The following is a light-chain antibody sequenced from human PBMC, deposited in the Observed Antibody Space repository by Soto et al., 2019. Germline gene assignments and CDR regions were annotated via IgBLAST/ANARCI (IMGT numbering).Light chain of an antibody. CDR1: SSNIGADSA. CDR3: QSYDSTLSAVV. CDR2: DDN. V-gene: IGLV1-40*01. J-gene: IGLJ2*01. Sequence: QSVLTQPPSVSGAPGQRVTIPCTGSSSNIGADSAVHWYQQLPGTAPKLLIFDDNNRPSGVPDRFSGSKSGTSASLAITGLQAEDEADYYCQSYDSTLSAVVFGGGTQLTVL.